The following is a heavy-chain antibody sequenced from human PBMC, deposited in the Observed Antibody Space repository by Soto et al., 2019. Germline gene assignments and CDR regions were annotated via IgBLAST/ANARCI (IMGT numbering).Heavy chain of an antibody. CDR2: TIDSGGRS. CDR1: VFTFSSHA. CDR3: AKDKMEQWLVGGYYDY. Sequence: GWSLRLSCASSVFTFSSHAMSWVRQAPGKGLEWVSSTIDSGGRSYHADSVRGRFTISRDNSKNTLYLQMNSLRADDTAIYYCAKDKMEQWLVGGYYDYWGQGALVTVSS. J-gene: IGHJ4*02. V-gene: IGHV3-23*01. D-gene: IGHD6-19*01.